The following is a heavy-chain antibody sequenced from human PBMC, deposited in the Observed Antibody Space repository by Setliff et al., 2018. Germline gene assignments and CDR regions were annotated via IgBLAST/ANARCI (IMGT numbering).Heavy chain of an antibody. J-gene: IGHJ4*02. V-gene: IGHV4-34*01. D-gene: IGHD2-8*02. CDR1: GGSFSPYY. Sequence: PSETLSLTCAVYGGSFSPYYWIWIRQPPGKGLEWIGEINHSGSTNYNPSLKSRVTISVDTSKNQFSLKLSSVTAADTALYYCTVYNTGSSKDHYWGQGTPVTVSS. CDR2: INHSGST. CDR3: TVYNTGSSKDHY.